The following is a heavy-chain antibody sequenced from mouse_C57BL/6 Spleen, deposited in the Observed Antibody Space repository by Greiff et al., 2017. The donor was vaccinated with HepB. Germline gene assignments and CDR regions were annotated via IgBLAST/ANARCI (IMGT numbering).Heavy chain of an antibody. CDR2: IWSGGST. D-gene: IGHD1-1*01. J-gene: IGHJ3*01. CDR1: GFSLTSYG. Sequence: QVQLKESGPGLVQPSQSLSITCTVSGFSLTSYGVHWVRQSPGKGLEWLGVIWSGGSTDYNAAFISRLSISKDNSKSQVFFKMNSLQADDTATYYCARNSGYYGSSWFAYWGQGTLVTVSA. CDR3: ARNSGYYGSSWFAY. V-gene: IGHV2-2*01.